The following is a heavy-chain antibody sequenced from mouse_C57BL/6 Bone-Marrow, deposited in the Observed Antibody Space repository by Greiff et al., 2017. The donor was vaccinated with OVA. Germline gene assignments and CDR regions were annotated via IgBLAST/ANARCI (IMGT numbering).Heavy chain of an antibody. CDR2: INPNNGGT. CDR1: GYTFTDYN. V-gene: IGHV1-18*01. D-gene: IGHD2-5*01. CDR3: ARHSNYSHWYFDV. J-gene: IGHJ1*03. Sequence: VQLKESGPELVKPGASVKIPCKASGYTFTDYNMDWVKQSHGKSLEWIGDINPNNGGTIYNQKFKGKATLTVDKSSSTAYMELRSLTSEDTAVYYCARHSNYSHWYFDVWGTGTTVTVSS.